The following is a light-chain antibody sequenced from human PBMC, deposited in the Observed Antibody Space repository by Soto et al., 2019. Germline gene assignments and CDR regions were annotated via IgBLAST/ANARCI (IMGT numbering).Light chain of an antibody. CDR2: AAS. V-gene: IGKV1-9*01. Sequence: DIQLTQSPSFLSASVGDRVTITCRASQGISSYLAWYQQKPGKAPKLLIYAASTLQPGVPSRFSGSGSGTEFTLTISSLQPEDFATYYCQQLNSYPLTFGGGTKVEIK. CDR3: QQLNSYPLT. J-gene: IGKJ4*01. CDR1: QGISSY.